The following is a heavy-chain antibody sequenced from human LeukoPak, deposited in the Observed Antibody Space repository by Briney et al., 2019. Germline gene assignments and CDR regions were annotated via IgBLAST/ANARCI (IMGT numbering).Heavy chain of an antibody. CDR1: GFTFSSYS. D-gene: IGHD2-2*02. CDR2: ISSSSYI. Sequence: GGSLRLSCAASGFTFSSYSMNWVRQAPGKGLEWVSSISSSSYIYYADSVKGRFTISRDNAKNSLYLQMNSLRAEDTAVYYCARALPTYCSSTSCYTHYFDYWGQGTLVTVSS. CDR3: ARALPTYCSSTSCYTHYFDY. J-gene: IGHJ4*02. V-gene: IGHV3-21*01.